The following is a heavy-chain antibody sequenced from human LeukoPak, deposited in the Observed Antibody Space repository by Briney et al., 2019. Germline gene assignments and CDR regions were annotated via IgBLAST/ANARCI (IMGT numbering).Heavy chain of an antibody. V-gene: IGHV4-39*02. Sequence: PSETLSLTCTVSGASLSRSSHYWGWIRQPPGKGLEWIGTISYSGNTYYDPSLKSRLTISVDTSENRFSLRLSSVTAADTAVYYCARGRVWFGFFDLWGRGTLLTVSA. CDR3: ARGRVWFGFFDL. CDR2: ISYSGNT. J-gene: IGHJ2*01. D-gene: IGHD3-10*01. CDR1: GASLSRSSHY.